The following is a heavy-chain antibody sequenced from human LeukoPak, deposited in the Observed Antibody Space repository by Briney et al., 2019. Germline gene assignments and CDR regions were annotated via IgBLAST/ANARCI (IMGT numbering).Heavy chain of an antibody. CDR3: ASYSGYSGYDYPFDY. CDR1: GYTLTSYA. CDR2: INAGNGNT. V-gene: IGHV1-3*01. J-gene: IGHJ4*02. Sequence: ASVKVSCKASGYTLTSYAMHWVRQAPGQRLEWMGWINAGNGNTKYSQKFQGRVTITRDTSASTAYMELSSLRSEDTAVYYCASYSGYSGYDYPFDYWGQGTLVTVSS. D-gene: IGHD5-12*01.